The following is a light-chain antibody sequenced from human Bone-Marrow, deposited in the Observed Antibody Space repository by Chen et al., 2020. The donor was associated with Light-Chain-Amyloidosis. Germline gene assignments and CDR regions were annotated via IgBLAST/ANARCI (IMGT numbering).Light chain of an antibody. CDR2: DDS. Sequence: SSVLTQPSSVSVAPGQTPTIACGGNNIGSTRVHWYRQTPVQAPLLVVYDDSDRPSGIPARWSGSNSGNTATLTSSRVEAGDEADYYCQVWDRSSDRPVFGGGTKLTVL. J-gene: IGLJ3*02. CDR3: QVWDRSSDRPV. V-gene: IGLV3-21*02. CDR1: NIGSTR.